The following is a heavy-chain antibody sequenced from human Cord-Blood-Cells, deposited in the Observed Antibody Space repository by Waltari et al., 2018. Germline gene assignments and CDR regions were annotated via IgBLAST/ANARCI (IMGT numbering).Heavy chain of an antibody. J-gene: IGHJ4*02. D-gene: IGHD2-21*02. CDR3: ARHRGAYCGGDCYYFDY. CDR2: TYYSGST. V-gene: IGHV4-39*01. Sequence: QLQLQESGPGLVKPSETLSLTCTVSGGSISSSSYYWGWIRQPPGKGLEWIGSTYYSGSTYYNPALKSRVTISVDTSKNQFSLKLSSVTAADTAVYYCARHRGAYCGGDCYYFDYWGQGTLVTVSS. CDR1: GGSISSSSYY.